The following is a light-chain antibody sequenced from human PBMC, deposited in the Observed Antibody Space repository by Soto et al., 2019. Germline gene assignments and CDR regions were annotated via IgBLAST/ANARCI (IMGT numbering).Light chain of an antibody. CDR2: DVS. CDR1: SSDVGGYNY. V-gene: IGLV2-11*01. J-gene: IGLJ2*01. Sequence: QSVLTQPRSVSGSPGQSVTISCTGTSSDVGGYNYVSWYQQHPGKAPKLMIYDVSKRPSGVPDRFSGSKSGNTASLTISGLQAEDEADYYCCLYAGSYNVVFGGGTKLTVL. CDR3: CLYAGSYNVV.